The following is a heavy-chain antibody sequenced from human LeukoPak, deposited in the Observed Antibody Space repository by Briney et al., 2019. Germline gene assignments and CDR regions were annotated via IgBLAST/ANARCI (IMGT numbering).Heavy chain of an antibody. V-gene: IGHV3-9*01. J-gene: IGHJ4*02. Sequence: PGGSLRLSCAASGFTFDDYAMHWVRQAPGKGLGWVSGISWNSGSIGYADSVKGRFTISRDNAKNSLYLQMNSLRAEDTALYYCAKDGDSTMVRGLSPLDYWGQGTLVTVSS. CDR2: ISWNSGSI. CDR1: GFTFDDYA. CDR3: AKDGDSTMVRGLSPLDY. D-gene: IGHD3-10*01.